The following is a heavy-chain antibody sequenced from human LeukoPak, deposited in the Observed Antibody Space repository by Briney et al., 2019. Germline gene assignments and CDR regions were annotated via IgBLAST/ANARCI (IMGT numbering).Heavy chain of an antibody. CDR3: AREGYCSGGSCYVGYYGMDV. V-gene: IGHV4-4*02. CDR1: GGSISSSNW. J-gene: IGHJ6*02. D-gene: IGHD2-15*01. Sequence: SETLSLTCAVSGGSISSSNWWSWVRQPPGKGLEWIGEIYHSGSTNYNPSLKSRVTISVDKSKNQFSLKLSSVTAADTAVYYCAREGYCSGGSCYVGYYGMDVWGQGTTVTVSS. CDR2: IYHSGST.